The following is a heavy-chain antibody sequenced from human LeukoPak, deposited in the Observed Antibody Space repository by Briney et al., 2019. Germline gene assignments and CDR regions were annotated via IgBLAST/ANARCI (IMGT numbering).Heavy chain of an antibody. V-gene: IGHV1-46*01. J-gene: IGHJ4*02. CDR3: ARGPSRDYDILTGYYSLDY. CDR2: INPSGGST. D-gene: IGHD3-9*01. CDR1: GYTFTSYY. Sequence: ASVKVSCKASGYTFTSYYIHWVRQAPGQGLEGMGIINPSGGSTSYAQKFQGRVTMTRDMSTSTVYMELSSLRSEDTAVYCCARGPSRDYDILTGYYSLDYWGQGTLVTVSS.